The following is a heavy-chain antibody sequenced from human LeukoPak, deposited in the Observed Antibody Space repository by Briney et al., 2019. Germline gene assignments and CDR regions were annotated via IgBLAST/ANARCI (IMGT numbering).Heavy chain of an antibody. D-gene: IGHD3-10*01. CDR3: AREESYMYYYYYMDV. CDR1: GFTFSSYA. V-gene: IGHV3-30*04. J-gene: IGHJ6*03. Sequence: GGSLRLSCAASGFTFSSYAMHWVRQAPGKGLEWVAVISYDGSNKYYADSVKGRFTISRDNSKNTLYLQMNSLRAEDTAVYYCAREESYMYYYYYMDVWGKGTTVTVSS. CDR2: ISYDGSNK.